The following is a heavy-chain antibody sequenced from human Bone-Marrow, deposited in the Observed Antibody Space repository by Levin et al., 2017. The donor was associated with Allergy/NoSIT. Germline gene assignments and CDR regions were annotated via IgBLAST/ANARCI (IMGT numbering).Heavy chain of an antibody. CDR1: GFTFSRDW. J-gene: IGHJ4*02. CDR2: IRQDGVEK. Sequence: PGGSLRLSCAASGFTFSRDWMTWIRQAPGKGLEWVANIRQDGVEKHYGGFVKGRFTISRDNVKNLLYLHMSGLKAEDTAVYYCARDYDTSGSLGYWGQGTLVTVSS. V-gene: IGHV3-7*01. CDR3: ARDYDTSGSLGY. D-gene: IGHD3-22*01.